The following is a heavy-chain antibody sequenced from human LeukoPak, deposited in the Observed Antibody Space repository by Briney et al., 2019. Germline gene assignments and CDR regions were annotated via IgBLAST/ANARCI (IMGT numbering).Heavy chain of an antibody. CDR3: ARRVRSSWYPPGYFDY. CDR2: INHSGST. Sequence: SETLSLTCAVYGGSFSGYYWSWIRQPPGKGLEWIGEINHSGSTNYNPSLKSRVTISVDTSKNQFSLKLSSVTAADTAVYYCARRVRSSWYPPGYFDYWGQRTLVTVSS. CDR1: GGSFSGYY. J-gene: IGHJ4*02. D-gene: IGHD6-13*01. V-gene: IGHV4-34*01.